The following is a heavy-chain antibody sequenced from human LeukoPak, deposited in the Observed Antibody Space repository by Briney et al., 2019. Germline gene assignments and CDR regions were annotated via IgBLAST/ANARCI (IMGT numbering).Heavy chain of an antibody. CDR2: KNPNSGNT. Sequence: ASVKVSCKASGYTFTSYGISWVRQATGQGLEWMGWKNPNSGNTGYAQKFQGRVTITRNTSISTVYMELSSLRSEDTAVYYCTRGSWYSSSSYYFDYWGQGTLVTVSS. CDR1: GYTFTSYG. J-gene: IGHJ4*02. V-gene: IGHV1-8*03. D-gene: IGHD6-6*01. CDR3: TRGSWYSSSSYYFDY.